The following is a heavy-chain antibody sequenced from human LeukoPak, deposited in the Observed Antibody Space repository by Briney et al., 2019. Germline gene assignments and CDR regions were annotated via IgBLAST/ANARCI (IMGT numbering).Heavy chain of an antibody. CDR3: AKDIGAYTYGAY. V-gene: IGHV3-43*02. CDR2: ISGDGGTT. J-gene: IGHJ4*02. Sequence: GGSLRLSCAPSGFTFDDYAMHWIRQAPGKGLEWVSLISGDGGTTYYADSVKGRFTISRDNSKNSLYLQMNSLRTEDAALYYCAKDIGAYTYGAYWGQGTLVTVSS. D-gene: IGHD5-18*01. CDR1: GFTFDDYA.